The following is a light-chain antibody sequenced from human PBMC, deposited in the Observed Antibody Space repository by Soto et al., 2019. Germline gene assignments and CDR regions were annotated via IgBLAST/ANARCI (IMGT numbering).Light chain of an antibody. CDR3: QQYYSTPPYT. Sequence: DIVMTQSPDSLAVSLGERATINCKSSQSVLYSSNNKNYLAWYRQTPGQPPKLLIYWASIRESGVPDRISGSGSGTDFPLTISSLQAEAVAVYYCQQYYSTPPYTFGQGTKLEIK. CDR1: QSVLYSSNNKNY. J-gene: IGKJ2*01. CDR2: WAS. V-gene: IGKV4-1*01.